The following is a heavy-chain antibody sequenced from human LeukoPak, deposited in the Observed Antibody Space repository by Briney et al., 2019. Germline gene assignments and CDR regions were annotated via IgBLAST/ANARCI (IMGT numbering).Heavy chain of an antibody. CDR1: QYSFTDYA. J-gene: IGHJ6*02. CDR2: IIPIFGTA. Sequence: ASVKVSCKASQYSFTDYAVHWVRQAPGQGLEWMGGIIPIFGTANYAQKFQGRVTITADESTSTAYMELSSLRSEDTAVYYYARAYYDLLYGMDVWGQGTTVTVSS. CDR3: ARAYYDLLYGMDV. V-gene: IGHV1-69*13. D-gene: IGHD3-3*01.